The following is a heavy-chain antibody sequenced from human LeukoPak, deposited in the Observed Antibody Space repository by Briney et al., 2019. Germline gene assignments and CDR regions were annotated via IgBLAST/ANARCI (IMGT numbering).Heavy chain of an antibody. CDR1: GFTFSNAW. D-gene: IGHD2-21*02. Sequence: GGSLRLSCEASGFTFSNAWMSWVRQAPGKGLEWVGRIKSKTDGGTTDYAAPVKGRFTISRDDSKNPLYLQMNSLKTEDTAVYYCTTEGIVVVTAIDAFDIWGQGTMVTVSS. J-gene: IGHJ3*02. V-gene: IGHV3-15*01. CDR2: IKSKTDGGTT. CDR3: TTEGIVVVTAIDAFDI.